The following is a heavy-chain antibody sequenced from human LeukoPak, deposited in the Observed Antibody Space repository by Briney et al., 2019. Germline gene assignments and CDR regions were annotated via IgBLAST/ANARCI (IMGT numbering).Heavy chain of an antibody. CDR2: INHSGSS. CDR1: GGSFSGYY. D-gene: IGHD2-15*01. J-gene: IGHJ4*02. V-gene: IGHV4-34*01. Sequence: SETLSLTCAVYGGSFSGYYWSWIRQPPGKGLEWIGKINHSGSSNYNPSLKSRVTISVDTSKNQFSLKLSSVTAADTAVYYCGVCSGGSCYFDYWGQGTLVTVSS. CDR3: GVCSGGSCYFDY.